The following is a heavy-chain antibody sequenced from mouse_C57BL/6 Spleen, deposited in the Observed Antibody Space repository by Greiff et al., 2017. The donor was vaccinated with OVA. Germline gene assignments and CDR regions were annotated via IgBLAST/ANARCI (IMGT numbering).Heavy chain of an antibody. V-gene: IGHV1-69*01. Sequence: QVQLQQPGAELVMPGASVKLSCKASGYTFTSYWMHWVKQRPGQGLEWIGEIDPSDSYTNYNQKFKGKSTLTVDKSSSTAYMQLSSLTSEDSAVYYCARGYYGSSTGYAMDYWGQGTSVTVSS. D-gene: IGHD1-1*01. CDR1: GYTFTSYW. CDR3: ARGYYGSSTGYAMDY. CDR2: IDPSDSYT. J-gene: IGHJ4*01.